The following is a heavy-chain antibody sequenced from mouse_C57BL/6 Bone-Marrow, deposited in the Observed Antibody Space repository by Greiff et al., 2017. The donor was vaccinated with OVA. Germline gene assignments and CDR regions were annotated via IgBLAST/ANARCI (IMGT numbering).Heavy chain of an antibody. D-gene: IGHD1-1*01. Sequence: QVQLQQPGAELVRPGTSVKLSCKASGYTFTSYWMHWVKQRPGQGLEWIGVIDPSDSYTNYNQKFKGKATLTVDTYSSKAYMQLSSLTSEDSAVYYGARRGLITTVSYWYFDVWGTGTTVTVSS. J-gene: IGHJ1*03. CDR1: GYTFTSYW. CDR3: ARRGLITTVSYWYFDV. CDR2: IDPSDSYT. V-gene: IGHV1-59*01.